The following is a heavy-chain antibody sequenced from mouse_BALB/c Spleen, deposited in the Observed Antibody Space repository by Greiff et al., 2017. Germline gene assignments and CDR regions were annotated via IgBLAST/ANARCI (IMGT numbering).Heavy chain of an antibody. CDR1: GYTFTSYT. J-gene: IGHJ4*01. Sequence: QVQLQQSAAELARPGASVKMSCKASGYTFTSYTMHWVKQRPGQGLEWIGYINPSSGYTEYNQKFKDKTTLTADKSSSTAYMQLSSLTSEDSAVYYCAREMGLLRDLDYWGQGTSVTVSS. D-gene: IGHD2-3*01. V-gene: IGHV1-4*02. CDR2: INPSSGYT. CDR3: AREMGLLRDLDY.